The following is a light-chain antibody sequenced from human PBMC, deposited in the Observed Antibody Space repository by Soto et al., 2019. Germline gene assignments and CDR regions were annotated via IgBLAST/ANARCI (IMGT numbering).Light chain of an antibody. Sequence: EIVLAKSPGTLSLSPGERATLSCRASERLSSVYLAWYQQKPGQAPRLILYGASTRATGFPARFSGSGSGTEFTLTISSLQSEDFAVYLCQQYHYWPITFGQGARLEIK. J-gene: IGKJ5*01. V-gene: IGKV3-15*01. CDR3: QQYHYWPIT. CDR1: ERLSSVY. CDR2: GAS.